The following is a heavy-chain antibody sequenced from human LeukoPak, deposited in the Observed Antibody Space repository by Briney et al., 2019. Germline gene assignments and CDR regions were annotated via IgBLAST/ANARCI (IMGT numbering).Heavy chain of an antibody. Sequence: GGSLRLSCAASGFTFSTYAMSWVGQAPGKGLEGVSAISGSGTRTYYADSVKGRFTISRDNSKNTLYLHMNSLRGEDTAVYYCARFYGGSALDIWGQGTMVTVSS. D-gene: IGHD3-16*01. CDR1: GFTFSTYA. CDR3: ARFYGGSALDI. CDR2: ISGSGTRT. V-gene: IGHV3-23*01. J-gene: IGHJ3*02.